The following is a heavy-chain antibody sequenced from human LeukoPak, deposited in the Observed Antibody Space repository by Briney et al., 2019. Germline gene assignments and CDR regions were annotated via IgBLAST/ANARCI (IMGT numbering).Heavy chain of an antibody. CDR3: AICTTTLDY. Sequence: SETLSLTCTVSGYSISSGYYWGWIRQPPGKGLEWIGSIYHSGSTYYNPSLKSRVTISVDTSKNQFSLKLSSVAAADTAVYYCAICTTTLDYWGQGTLVTVSS. V-gene: IGHV4-38-2*02. D-gene: IGHD2-15*01. J-gene: IGHJ4*02. CDR1: GYSISSGYY. CDR2: IYHSGST.